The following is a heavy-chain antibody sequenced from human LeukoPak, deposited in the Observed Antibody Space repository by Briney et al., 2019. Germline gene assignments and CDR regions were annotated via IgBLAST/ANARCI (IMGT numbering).Heavy chain of an antibody. D-gene: IGHD6-13*01. J-gene: IGHJ5*02. V-gene: IGHV1-69*05. CDR1: GGTFSSYA. Sequence: SVKVSCKASGGTFSSYAISWVRQAPGQGLEWMGGIIPIFGTANYAQKFQGRVTITTDESTSTAYMELSSLRSEDTAVYYCARDPRYSSSWYWFDPWGQGTLVTVSS. CDR2: IIPIFGTA. CDR3: ARDPRYSSSWYWFDP.